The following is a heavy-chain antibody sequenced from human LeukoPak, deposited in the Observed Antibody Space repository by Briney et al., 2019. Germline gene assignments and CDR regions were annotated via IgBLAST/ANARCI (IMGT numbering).Heavy chain of an antibody. CDR2: IYASGST. V-gene: IGHV4-39*02. Sequence: SETLSLTCNVSDGSMSSSLYYWGWIRQPPGKGLDYIGSIYASGSTYYNPSLESRVTISKDTSKNHFSLRPNSVTAADTAVYYCVRETPGLAFDIWGQGIMVTVSS. D-gene: IGHD2-2*01. CDR3: VRETPGLAFDI. CDR1: DGSMSSSLYY. J-gene: IGHJ3*02.